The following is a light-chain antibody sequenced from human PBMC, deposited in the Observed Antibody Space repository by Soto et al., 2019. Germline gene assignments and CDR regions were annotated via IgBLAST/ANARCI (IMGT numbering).Light chain of an antibody. V-gene: IGKV3-15*01. J-gene: IGKJ5*01. Sequence: EMVMTQSPATLSVSPGERATLSCRASQSVSSKLAWYQQKPGQAPRLLIYDTSTRATGIPARFSGNGSGTEFTLTISSLQPEDLAIYYCQQYSKWPPFTFGQGTRLEI. CDR3: QQYSKWPPFT. CDR2: DTS. CDR1: QSVSSK.